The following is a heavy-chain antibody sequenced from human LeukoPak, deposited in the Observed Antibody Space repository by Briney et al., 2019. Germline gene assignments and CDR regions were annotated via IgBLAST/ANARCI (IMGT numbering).Heavy chain of an antibody. V-gene: IGHV5-51*01. Sequence: PGGSLKISCKGSGYSFTSYWVAWVRQTPGKGLEWMGIIYPRDSDTSYSPSFQGQVTISADKSINTAYLQWSGLKASDTAVYYCARHVTTASAARGFDIWGQGTMVTVSS. D-gene: IGHD1-14*01. J-gene: IGHJ3*02. CDR2: IYPRDSDT. CDR1: GYSFTSYW. CDR3: ARHVTTASAARGFDI.